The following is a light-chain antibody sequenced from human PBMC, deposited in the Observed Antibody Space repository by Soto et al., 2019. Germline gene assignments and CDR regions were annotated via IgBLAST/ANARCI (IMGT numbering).Light chain of an antibody. CDR2: GST. V-gene: IGKV3-20*01. CDR3: QLYGSPNT. CDR1: QSVSSSY. J-gene: IGKJ5*01. Sequence: EIVLTQSPGTLSLSPGERATLSCRASQSVSSSYLAWYQQKPGQAPKLLIYGSTSRATGIPDRFSSSGSGTNFTLTINKLEPEDFGRYYCQLYGSPNTFGQGTRLEIK.